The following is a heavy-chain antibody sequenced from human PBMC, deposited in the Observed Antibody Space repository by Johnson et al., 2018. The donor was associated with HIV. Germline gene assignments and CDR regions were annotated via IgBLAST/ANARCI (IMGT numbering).Heavy chain of an antibody. V-gene: IGHV3-30*04. J-gene: IGHJ3*02. CDR3: ARDALANWELVLDAFDI. CDR1: GFTFSSYA. CDR2: LQHDGTSK. Sequence: QVQLVESGGGVVQPGRSLRLSCAASGFTFSSYAMHWVRQAPGKGLEWVAFLQHDGTSKYYTDSVKGRFTIPRDNSKNILYLQMNSLRPEDAAVYYCARDALANWELVLDAFDIWGQGTMVTVSS. D-gene: IGHD6-6*01.